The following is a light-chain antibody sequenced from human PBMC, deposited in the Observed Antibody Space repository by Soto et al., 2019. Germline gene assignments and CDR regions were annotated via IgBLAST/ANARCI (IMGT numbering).Light chain of an antibody. J-gene: IGLJ1*01. CDR3: CSYAGSSLNYV. CDR2: EVS. CDR1: SSDVGSYNL. V-gene: IGLV2-23*02. Sequence: QSALTQPASVSGAPGQSITISCTGTSSDVGSYNLVSWYQQHPGKAPKLMIYEVSKRPSGVSNRFSGSKSGNTASLTISGLQSEDEVDYYCCSYAGSSLNYVFGTGTKVTVL.